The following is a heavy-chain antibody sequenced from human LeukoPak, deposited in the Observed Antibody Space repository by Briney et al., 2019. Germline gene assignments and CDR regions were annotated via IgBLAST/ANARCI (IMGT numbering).Heavy chain of an antibody. CDR1: GFTFSSYS. J-gene: IGHJ4*01. D-gene: IGHD3-9*01. CDR3: ARDKDWAFDF. CDR2: INSNGNI. V-gene: IGHV3-48*01. Sequence: GGSLRLSCAASGFTFSSYSMNWVRQAAGKGLEWISYINSNGNIGYADSVRGRFTISRDDARNSLSLQMNSLRAEDTAVYYCARDKDWAFDFWGHRTLVTVSS.